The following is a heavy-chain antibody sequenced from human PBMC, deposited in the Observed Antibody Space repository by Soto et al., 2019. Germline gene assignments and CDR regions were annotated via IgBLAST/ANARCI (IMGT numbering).Heavy chain of an antibody. CDR2: IYYSGST. CDR3: ARDSIVGATNWFDP. V-gene: IGHV4-59*01. CDR1: GGSISSYY. D-gene: IGHD1-26*01. J-gene: IGHJ5*02. Sequence: KTSETLSLTCTVSGGSISSYYWSWIRQPPGKGLEWIGYIYYSGSTNYNPSLKSRVTISVDTSKNQFSLKLSSVTAADTAVYYCARDSIVGATNWFDPWGQGTLVTVSS.